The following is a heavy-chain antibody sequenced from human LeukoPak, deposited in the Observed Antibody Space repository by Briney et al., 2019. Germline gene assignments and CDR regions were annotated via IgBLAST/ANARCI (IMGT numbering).Heavy chain of an antibody. Sequence: GESLKISCKGSGYSFTRYWIGWVRQMPGKGLEWMGIIYPGDSDTRYSPSFQGQVTISADKSISTAYLQWSSLKASVTAMYYCARGGPHYFDSSGYSDAFDIWGQGTMVTVSS. V-gene: IGHV5-51*01. D-gene: IGHD3-22*01. J-gene: IGHJ3*02. CDR3: ARGGPHYFDSSGYSDAFDI. CDR2: IYPGDSDT. CDR1: GYSFTRYW.